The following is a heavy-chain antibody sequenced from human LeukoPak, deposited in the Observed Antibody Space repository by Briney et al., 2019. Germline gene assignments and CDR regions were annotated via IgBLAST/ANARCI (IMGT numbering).Heavy chain of an antibody. CDR1: GYSFTSYW. CDR3: ARPISGYAPDFQH. V-gene: IGHV5-51*01. J-gene: IGHJ1*01. D-gene: IGHD2-2*01. Sequence: GESLKISCKGSGYSFTSYWIGWVRQMPGKGLEWMGIIYPGDSDTRYSPSFQGQVTISADKSISTAYLQWSSLKAPDTAMYYCARPISGYAPDFQHWGQGTLVTVSS. CDR2: IYPGDSDT.